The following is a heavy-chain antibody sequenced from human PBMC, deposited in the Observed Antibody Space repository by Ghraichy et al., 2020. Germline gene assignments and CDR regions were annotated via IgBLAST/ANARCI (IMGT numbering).Heavy chain of an antibody. CDR2: IKWNGDRT. CDR1: GFPFDDYA. J-gene: IGHJ6*03. Sequence: GGSLRLSCSASGFPFDDYAMTWVRQAPGKGLEWVSGIKWNGDRTGYADSVRGRFTISRDNAKNSLYLEMNNLRVEDTALYYCARVGLSAQLFYYYYMDVWGKGTTVTVSS. D-gene: IGHD1-1*01. CDR3: ARVGLSAQLFYYYYMDV. V-gene: IGHV3-20*04.